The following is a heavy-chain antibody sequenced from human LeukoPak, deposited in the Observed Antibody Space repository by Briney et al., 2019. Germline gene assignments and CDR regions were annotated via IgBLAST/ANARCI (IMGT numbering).Heavy chain of an antibody. D-gene: IGHD6-19*01. CDR1: GGTFSSYA. Sequence: SVKVSCKASGGTFSSYAISWVRQAPGQGLEWMGRIIPILGIANYAQKFQGRVTITADKSTSTAYMELSSLRSEDTAVYYCASSVASTDYFDYWGQGTLVTVSS. V-gene: IGHV1-69*04. CDR3: ASSVASTDYFDY. CDR2: IIPILGIA. J-gene: IGHJ4*02.